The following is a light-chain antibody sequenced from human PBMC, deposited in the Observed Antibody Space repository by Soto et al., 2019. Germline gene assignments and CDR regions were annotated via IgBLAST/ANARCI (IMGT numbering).Light chain of an antibody. Sequence: QPVLTQPASVSGSPGQSITISCTGTSSDVGGYNYVSWYQQHPGKAPKLMIYDVSNRPSGVSNHFSGSKSGNTASLTISGLQAEDEADYYCASYASDNTWMFGGGTKLTVL. CDR3: ASYASDNTWM. CDR2: DVS. J-gene: IGLJ3*02. V-gene: IGLV2-14*01. CDR1: SSDVGGYNY.